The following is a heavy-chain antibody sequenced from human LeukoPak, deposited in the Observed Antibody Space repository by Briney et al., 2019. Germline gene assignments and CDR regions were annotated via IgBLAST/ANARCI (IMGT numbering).Heavy chain of an antibody. CDR1: GGSISSGGYS. V-gene: IGHV4-30-2*01. J-gene: IGHJ4*02. Sequence: SETLSLTCAVSGGSISSGGYSWSWIRQPPGKGLEWIGYIYHSGSTYYNPSLKSRVTISVDTSKNQFSLKLSSVTAADTAVYYCARGRGINPYYDFWSGPGPFDYWGQGTLVTVSS. CDR2: IYHSGST. CDR3: ARGRGINPYYDFWSGPGPFDY. D-gene: IGHD3-3*01.